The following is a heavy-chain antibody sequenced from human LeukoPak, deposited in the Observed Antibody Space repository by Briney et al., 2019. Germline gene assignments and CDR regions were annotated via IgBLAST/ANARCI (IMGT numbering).Heavy chain of an antibody. D-gene: IGHD4-23*01. V-gene: IGHV1-18*01. J-gene: IGHJ4*02. CDR2: ISGYNGDT. Sequence: GASVKVSCNASGYTXTSNGISGVRQAPGQGLEWMGWISGYNGDTNYAHMLQGRVTMTTDTSTSKAYMELRSLRSDDTAVYFCARDPNGNLDFDFWGQGTLVTVSS. CDR3: ARDPNGNLDFDF. CDR1: GYTXTSNG.